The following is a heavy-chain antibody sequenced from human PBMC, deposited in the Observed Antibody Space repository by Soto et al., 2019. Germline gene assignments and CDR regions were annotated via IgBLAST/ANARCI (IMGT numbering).Heavy chain of an antibody. CDR1: GYSFTSYW. J-gene: IGHJ4*02. V-gene: IGHV5-51*01. D-gene: IGHD2-2*01. CDR3: ARQPYYCISTSCYAGGLDY. Sequence: PGESLKISCKGSGYSFTSYWIGWVRQMPGKGLEWMGIIYPGDSDTRYSPSFQGQVTISADKSISTAYLQWSSLKASDTAMYYCARQPYYCISTSCYAGGLDYWGQGTLVTVSS. CDR2: IYPGDSDT.